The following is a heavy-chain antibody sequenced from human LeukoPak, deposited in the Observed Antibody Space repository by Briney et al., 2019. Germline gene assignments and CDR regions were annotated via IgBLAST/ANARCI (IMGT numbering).Heavy chain of an antibody. D-gene: IGHD3-22*01. CDR3: ARASYVSSGYYPDAFDI. V-gene: IGHV1-3*01. CDR1: GYTFTSYA. Sequence: ASVKVSCKASGYTFTSYAMHWVRQAPGQRLEWMGWINAGNGNTKYSQKFQGRVTITRDTSASTAYMELSSLRSEDTAVYYCARASYVSSGYYPDAFDIWGQGTMVTVSS. CDR2: INAGNGNT. J-gene: IGHJ3*02.